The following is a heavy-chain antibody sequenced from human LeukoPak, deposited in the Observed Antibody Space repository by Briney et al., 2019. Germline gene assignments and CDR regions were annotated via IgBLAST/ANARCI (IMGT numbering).Heavy chain of an antibody. D-gene: IGHD2-21*02. V-gene: IGHV4-59*08. CDR1: GASISSYY. J-gene: IGHJ3*02. CDR3: ARHVTEVGFDI. Sequence: PSETLSLTCTVSGASISSYYWSWIRQPPGKGLEWIGYISYSGNTYYNPSLKSRVTISPDTSKNQFSLNLSSVTAADTAVYYCARHVTEVGFDIWGQGTLAIVSS. CDR2: ISYSGNT.